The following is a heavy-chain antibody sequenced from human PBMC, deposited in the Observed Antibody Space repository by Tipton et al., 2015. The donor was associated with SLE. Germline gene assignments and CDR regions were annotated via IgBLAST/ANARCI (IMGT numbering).Heavy chain of an antibody. D-gene: IGHD6-13*01. CDR2: INHSGIT. CDR1: GFTFSRYW. CDR3: ATSISSSWWGGAAFDI. J-gene: IGHJ3*02. Sequence: LRLSCAASGFTFSRYWMSWVRQPPGKGLEWIGEINHSGITNYKPSLKSRLTTSVDTSKNQFSLKLNSVTAADTAVYYCATSISSSWWGGAAFDIWGQGTMVTVSS. V-gene: IGHV4-34*08.